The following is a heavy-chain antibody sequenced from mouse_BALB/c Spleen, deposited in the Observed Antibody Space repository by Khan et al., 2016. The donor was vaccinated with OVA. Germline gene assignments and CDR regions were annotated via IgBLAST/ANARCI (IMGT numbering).Heavy chain of an antibody. CDR1: GYPLTSYW. D-gene: IGHD1-1*01. J-gene: IGHJ3*01. V-gene: IGHV1-69*02. CDR3: ARSFHYGSSTWFAY. Sequence: QVQLQQPGAELVKPGASVKLSCKASGYPLTSYWLHWVKQRPGQGLEWIGEIDTSDSYTNYNQKFKGKATLTVDKSSGTTYMQLSSLTSEDSAVYYCARSFHYGSSTWFAYWGQGTLVTVSA. CDR2: IDTSDSYT.